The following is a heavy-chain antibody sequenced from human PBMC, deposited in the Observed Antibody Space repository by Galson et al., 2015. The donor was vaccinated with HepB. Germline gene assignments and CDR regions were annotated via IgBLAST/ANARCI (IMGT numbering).Heavy chain of an antibody. Sequence: SVKVSCKASGYTFTSYYMHWVRQAPGQGLEWMGIINPSGGSTSYAQKFQGRVTMTRDTSTSTVYMELSSLRSEDTAVYYCARSRPCYIAARTPNLNVSYGMDVWGQGTTVTVSS. D-gene: IGHD6-6*01. CDR1: GYTFTSYY. J-gene: IGHJ6*02. CDR3: ARSRPCYIAARTPNLNVSYGMDV. CDR2: INPSGGST. V-gene: IGHV1-46*01.